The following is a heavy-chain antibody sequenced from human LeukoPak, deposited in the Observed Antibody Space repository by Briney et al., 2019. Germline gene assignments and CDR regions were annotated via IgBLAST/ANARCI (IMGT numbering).Heavy chain of an antibody. Sequence: KPGGSLRLSCAASGFTFSSYSMNWVRQAPGKGLEWVSSISSSSSYIYYADSVKGRFTISRDNAKNSLYLQMNSLRAEDTAVYYCARGDTAMVSYDYWGQGTLVTVSS. CDR2: ISSSSSYI. D-gene: IGHD5-18*01. V-gene: IGHV3-21*01. J-gene: IGHJ4*02. CDR1: GFTFSSYS. CDR3: ARGDTAMVSYDY.